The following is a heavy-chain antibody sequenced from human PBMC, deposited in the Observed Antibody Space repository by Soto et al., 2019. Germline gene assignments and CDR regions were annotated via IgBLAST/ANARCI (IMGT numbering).Heavy chain of an antibody. J-gene: IGHJ6*02. CDR3: AYNYYGAGYSRGLYYGMDG. D-gene: IGHD3-10*01. CDR2: TYYRSKWYN. V-gene: IGHV6-1*01. CDR1: GDSVSSNSAA. Sequence: PSQTLSLTCAISGDSVSSNSAAWNWIRQSPSRGLEWLGRTYYRSKWYNDYAVSVKSRITINPDTSKNQFSLQLNSVTPEDTAVYYCAYNYYGAGYSRGLYYGMDGWGQGTTVTVSS.